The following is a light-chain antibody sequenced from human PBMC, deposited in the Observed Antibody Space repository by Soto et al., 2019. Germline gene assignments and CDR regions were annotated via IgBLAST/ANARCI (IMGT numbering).Light chain of an antibody. CDR3: ISYTSSDTYV. CDR1: STDVGGYKY. V-gene: IGLV2-14*01. Sequence: QSALTQPASVSGSPGQSITISCTGTSTDVGGYKYVSWYQQHPGKAPKLMIYDVTSRPSGFFNRFSGSKSGNTAFLIFSGLQAEDEADYYCISYTSSDTYVFGTGTKVTVL. J-gene: IGLJ1*01. CDR2: DVT.